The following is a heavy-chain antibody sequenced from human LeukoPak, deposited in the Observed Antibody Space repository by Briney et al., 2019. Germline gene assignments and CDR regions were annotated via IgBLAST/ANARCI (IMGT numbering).Heavy chain of an antibody. J-gene: IGHJ4*02. CDR1: GYTFTSYY. CDR2: INPSGGST. Sequence: GASVKVSCKASGYTFTSYYMHWVRQAPGQGLEWMGIINPSGGSTNYAQEFQGRVTMTRDMSTSTVYMELSSLRSEDTAVYYCARDLLEAAAGTLFAYWGQGTLVTVSS. CDR3: ARDLLEAAAGTLFAY. V-gene: IGHV1-46*01. D-gene: IGHD6-13*01.